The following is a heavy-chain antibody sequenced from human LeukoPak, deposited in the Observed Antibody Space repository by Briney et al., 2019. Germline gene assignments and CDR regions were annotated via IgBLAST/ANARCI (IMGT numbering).Heavy chain of an antibody. Sequence: SETLSLTCTVSGGSISSGDYYWSWIRQPPGKGLEWIGYIYYSGSTYYNPSLKSRVTISVDTSKNQFSLKLSSVTAADTAVYYCARGLGVVPAAILGHCWFDPWGQGTLVTVSS. V-gene: IGHV4-30-4*08. D-gene: IGHD2-2*01. CDR3: ARGLGVVPAAILGHCWFDP. J-gene: IGHJ5*02. CDR1: GGSISSGDYY. CDR2: IYYSGST.